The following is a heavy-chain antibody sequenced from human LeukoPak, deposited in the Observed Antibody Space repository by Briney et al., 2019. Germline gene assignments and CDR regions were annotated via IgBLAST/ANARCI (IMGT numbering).Heavy chain of an antibody. CDR1: GFTFSSYG. D-gene: IGHD5-18*01. CDR2: ISYDGSDK. J-gene: IGHJ4*02. V-gene: IGHV3-30*18. CDR3: AKVSLEKQLWLPFDY. Sequence: GGSLRLSCVASGFTFSSYGMHWVRQAPGKGLEWVAIISYDGSDKYYADSVRGRFTISRDNSKNTLYLQMNSLRTEDTAVYYCAKVSLEKQLWLPFDYWGQGTLVTVSS.